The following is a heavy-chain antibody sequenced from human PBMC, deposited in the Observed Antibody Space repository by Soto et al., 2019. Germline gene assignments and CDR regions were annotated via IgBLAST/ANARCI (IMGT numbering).Heavy chain of an antibody. D-gene: IGHD2-2*02. CDR3: STLGYCSTSSCYRSTFFDD. CDR2: IKSKSDGGTT. V-gene: IGHV3-15*01. Sequence: EVQLVESGGGLVKPGGSLRLSCAASGFTFTNAWMTWVRQAPGKGLEWVGRIKSKSDGGTTDYAAPVKGRFTISRDESKNTLYLQMSSLKTEDTAVYYCSTLGYCSTSSCYRSTFFDDWGQGALVTVSS. CDR1: GFTFTNAW. J-gene: IGHJ4*02.